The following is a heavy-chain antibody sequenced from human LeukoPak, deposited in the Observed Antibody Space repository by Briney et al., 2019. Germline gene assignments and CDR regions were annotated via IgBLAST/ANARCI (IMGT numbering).Heavy chain of an antibody. CDR1: GASLNSYY. V-gene: IGHV4-59*01. J-gene: IGHJ4*02. CDR2: SFYSGST. CDR3: ARLKHSSGWYGELLFDY. D-gene: IGHD6-19*01. Sequence: PSETLSLTCTVSGASLNSYYWSWMRQPPGKGLEWIGHSFYSGSTNYNPSLKSRVTISVDRSKNEFSLRLNSVTAADTAVYYCARLKHSSGWYGELLFDYWGQGTLVTVSS.